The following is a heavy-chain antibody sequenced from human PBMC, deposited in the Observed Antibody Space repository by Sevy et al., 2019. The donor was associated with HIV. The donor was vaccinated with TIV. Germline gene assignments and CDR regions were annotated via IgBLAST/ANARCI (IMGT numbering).Heavy chain of an antibody. Sequence: GGSLRLSCAASGFTFSNTWMNWVRQALGKGLEWVGRIKSKTDDGTTDYAAPVKGRFTISRDVSKNTLYLQMNSLKTEDTAVYYCTTGEDVYSSSWHPHYSYGMDVWGQGTTVTVSS. CDR3: TTGEDVYSSSWHPHYSYGMDV. J-gene: IGHJ6*02. CDR1: GFTFSNTW. CDR2: IKSKTDDGTT. D-gene: IGHD6-13*01. V-gene: IGHV3-15*07.